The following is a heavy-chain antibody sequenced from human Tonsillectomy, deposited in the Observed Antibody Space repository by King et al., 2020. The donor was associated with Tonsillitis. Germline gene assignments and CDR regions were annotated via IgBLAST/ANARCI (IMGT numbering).Heavy chain of an antibody. CDR2: TNHSGST. Sequence: VQLPQWGAGLLKPSETLSLTCAVYGGSFSDYYWSWIRQPPGKGLEWIGETNHSGSTNYNPSLKSRVTISVDTSKNQFSLKVNSVTAADTAVYYCASISEGHYHGTCAHNASNCFDPWGQGTLVTVSS. CDR1: GGSFSDYY. D-gene: IGHD3-10*01. V-gene: IGHV4-34*01. J-gene: IGHJ5*02. CDR3: ASISEGHYHGTCAHNASNCFDP.